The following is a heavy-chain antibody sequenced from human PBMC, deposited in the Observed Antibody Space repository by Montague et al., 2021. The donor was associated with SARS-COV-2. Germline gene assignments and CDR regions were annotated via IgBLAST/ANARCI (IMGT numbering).Heavy chain of an antibody. CDR1: GFSLSTSGVG. J-gene: IGHJ2*01. Sequence: PALVKPTQTLTLTCTFSGFSLSTSGVGVGWIRQPPGKALEWLALIYRDDDKRYSPSLKSRLTITKDTSKNQVVLTMTNMDPVDTATYYCAHVGMACSGGSCYPKIKDWYFDLWGRGTLVTVSS. D-gene: IGHD2-15*01. CDR3: AHVGMACSGGSCYPKIKDWYFDL. CDR2: IYRDDDK. V-gene: IGHV2-5*02.